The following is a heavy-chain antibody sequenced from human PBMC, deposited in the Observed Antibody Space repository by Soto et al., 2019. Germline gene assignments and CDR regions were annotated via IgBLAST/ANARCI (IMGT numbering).Heavy chain of an antibody. CDR1: GYSFTSYW. V-gene: IGHV5-51*01. J-gene: IGHJ6*03. Sequence: GESLKISCKGSGYSFTSYWIGWVRQMPGKGLEWMGIIYPGDSDTRYSPSFQGQVTISADKSISTAYLQWSSLKASDTAMYYCARSANYDFWSGYYPPPYYYYYMDVWGKGTTVTVSS. CDR2: IYPGDSDT. D-gene: IGHD3-3*01. CDR3: ARSANYDFWSGYYPPPYYYYYMDV.